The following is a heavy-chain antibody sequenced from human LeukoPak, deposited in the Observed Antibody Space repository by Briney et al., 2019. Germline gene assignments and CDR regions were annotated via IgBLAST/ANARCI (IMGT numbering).Heavy chain of an antibody. D-gene: IGHD2-2*03. CDR1: GFTFSSYD. CDR2: ISSNGGST. J-gene: IGHJ4*02. Sequence: GGSLRLSSAASGFTFSSYDLSWVRQAPGKGLEYLSAISSNGGSTYYAESVRGRFTISRDNSKNTLFLQMSSLRAEDTAVYYCAKGGWISYFDYWGQGTLVTVSS. CDR3: AKGGWISYFDY. V-gene: IGHV3-64D*06.